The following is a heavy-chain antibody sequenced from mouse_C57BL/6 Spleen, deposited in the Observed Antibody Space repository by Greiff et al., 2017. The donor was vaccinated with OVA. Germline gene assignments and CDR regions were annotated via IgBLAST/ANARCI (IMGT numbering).Heavy chain of an antibody. V-gene: IGHV1-15*01. D-gene: IGHD2-3*01. CDR3: TPLGGYYYFDY. CDR1: GYTFTDYE. CDR2: IDPETGGT. J-gene: IGHJ2*01. Sequence: VQLVESGAELVRPGASVTLSCKASGYTFTDYEMHWVKQTPVHGLEWIGAIDPETGGTAYNQKFKGKAILTADKSSSTAYMELRSLTSEDSAVYYCTPLGGYYYFDYWGQGTTLTVSS.